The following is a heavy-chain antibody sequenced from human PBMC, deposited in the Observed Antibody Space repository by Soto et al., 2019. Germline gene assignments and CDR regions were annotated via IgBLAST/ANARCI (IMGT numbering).Heavy chain of an antibody. Sequence: KPSETLSLTCTVSGGTISIGGYYLSWIRQHPGKGLEWIGYIYYSGRTYYNPSLKSRVTISVDTSKNQFSLKLSSVTAEDTAVYYCARGHIWTGPPDYSGQGILVTLSS. V-gene: IGHV4-31*03. D-gene: IGHD3-9*01. CDR2: IYYSGRT. J-gene: IGHJ4*02. CDR3: ARGHIWTGPPDY. CDR1: GGTISIGGYY.